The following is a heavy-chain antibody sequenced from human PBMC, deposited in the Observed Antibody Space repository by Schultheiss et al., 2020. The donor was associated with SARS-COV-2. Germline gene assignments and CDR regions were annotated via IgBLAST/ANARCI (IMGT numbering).Heavy chain of an antibody. CDR3: ARGGSLRFLEWSKDGVDF. CDR2: MNPKSGNT. Sequence: GESLKISCKASGYTFTDYNINWVRQATGQGLEWMGWMNPKSGNTGYAEKFQGRVTMTRDTSISTAYMEVSSLRSEDTAVYYCARGGSLRFLEWSKDGVDFWGQGTLVTVSS. D-gene: IGHD3-3*01. J-gene: IGHJ4*02. V-gene: IGHV1-8*01. CDR1: GYTFTDYN.